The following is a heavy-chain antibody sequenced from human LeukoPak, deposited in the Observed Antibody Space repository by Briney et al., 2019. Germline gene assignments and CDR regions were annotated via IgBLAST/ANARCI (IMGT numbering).Heavy chain of an antibody. Sequence: PSETLSLTCTVSRVSFTDNYMSWIRQPPGKGPEWIAYIYYSGGDTNYNPSLKSRVTISVDTSKNHFSLKLSSLTAADTAVYYCARGNSSGWYGGFDYWGQGILVTVSS. D-gene: IGHD6-19*01. CDR1: RVSFTDNY. V-gene: IGHV4-59*01. J-gene: IGHJ4*02. CDR3: ARGNSSGWYGGFDY. CDR2: IYYSGGDT.